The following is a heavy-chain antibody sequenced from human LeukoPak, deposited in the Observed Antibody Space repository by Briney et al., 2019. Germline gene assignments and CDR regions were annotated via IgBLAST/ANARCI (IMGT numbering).Heavy chain of an antibody. J-gene: IGHJ5*02. Sequence: ASVKVSFKSSGYTFTVYYMHWVRQAPGQGLEWMGWINPNSGGTNYSQKFQGRVTMTRDTAISTAYMELRRLRSDDPAVYYCARGQIAARPEGWFDPWGQGTLVTVSS. CDR3: ARGQIAARPEGWFDP. CDR2: INPNSGGT. CDR1: GYTFTVYY. V-gene: IGHV1-2*02. D-gene: IGHD6-6*01.